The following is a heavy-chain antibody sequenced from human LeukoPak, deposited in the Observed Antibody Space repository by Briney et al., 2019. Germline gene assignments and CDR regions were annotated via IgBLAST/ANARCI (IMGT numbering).Heavy chain of an antibody. D-gene: IGHD3-10*01. CDR1: GYTFTGYY. V-gene: IGHV1-2*02. J-gene: IGHJ4*02. CDR3: ARVVRGVIINPMGY. CDR2: INPNSGGT. Sequence: ASVKVSCKASGYTFTGYYMHWVRQAPGQGLVWMGWINPNSGGTNYAQKFQGRVTMTRDTSISTAYMELSRLRSDDTAVYYCARVVRGVIINPMGYWGQGTLVTVSS.